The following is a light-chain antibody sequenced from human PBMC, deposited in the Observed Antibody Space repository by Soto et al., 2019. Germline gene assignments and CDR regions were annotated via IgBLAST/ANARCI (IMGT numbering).Light chain of an antibody. Sequence: EIVLTQSPGTRSLSPGERATLSCRASQSVGSSYLAWYQQKPGQAPRLLIYGASSRATGIPDRFSGSGSGTDFTLSISRLEPEDFAVYYCQQYGSSPPVTFGQGTKVDIK. CDR1: QSVGSSY. CDR3: QQYGSSPPVT. V-gene: IGKV3-20*01. J-gene: IGKJ1*01. CDR2: GAS.